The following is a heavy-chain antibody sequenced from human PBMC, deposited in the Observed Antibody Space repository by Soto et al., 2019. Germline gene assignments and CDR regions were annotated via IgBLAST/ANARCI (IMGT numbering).Heavy chain of an antibody. CDR1: GGSFSGYY. J-gene: IGHJ3*02. V-gene: IGHV4-34*01. CDR3: ARKVVPAARSHAFDI. Sequence: QVQLQQWGAGLLKPSETLSLTCAVYGGSFSGYYWSWIRQPPGKGLEWIGEIDHSGSTNYNPSLKSRVTISVDTSKNQFSLKLSSVTAADTAVYYCARKVVPAARSHAFDIWGLGTMVTVSS. D-gene: IGHD2-2*01. CDR2: IDHSGST.